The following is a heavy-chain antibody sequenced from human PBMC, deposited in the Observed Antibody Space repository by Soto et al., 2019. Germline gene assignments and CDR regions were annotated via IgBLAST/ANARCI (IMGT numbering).Heavy chain of an antibody. J-gene: IGHJ4*02. CDR2: ASYDGSYK. CDR1: GFTFSSFG. CDR3: ATERCVVATTPAFDY. D-gene: IGHD5-12*01. V-gene: IGHV3-30*03. Sequence: QVQLVESGGGVVQPGRSLRLSCAASGFTFSSFGMHWVRQAPGKGLEWVAVASYDGSYKYYADSVKGRFTISRDNSKNTLYLQMNRLRAADTAVYYCATERCVVATTPAFDYWGQGTLGTVSS.